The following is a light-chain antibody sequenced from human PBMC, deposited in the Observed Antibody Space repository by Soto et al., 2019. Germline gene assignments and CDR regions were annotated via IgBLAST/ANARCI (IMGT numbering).Light chain of an antibody. Sequence: QSALTQPASVSGSPGQSITISCTGTSSDVGGYKYVSWYQQHPGEAPKLMIYDVSNRPSGVSNRFSGSKSGNTASLTISGLQAEDEADYDCSSYTSSSTRVFGTGTKLTVL. J-gene: IGLJ1*01. CDR1: SSDVGGYKY. CDR2: DVS. CDR3: SSYTSSSTRV. V-gene: IGLV2-14*01.